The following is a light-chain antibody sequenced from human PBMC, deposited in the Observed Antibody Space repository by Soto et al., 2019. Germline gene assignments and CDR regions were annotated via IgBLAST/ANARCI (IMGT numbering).Light chain of an antibody. CDR3: SSYRGGIIV. Sequence: QSVLTQPASVSGSPGQSITISCTGTSSDVGGYNYVSWYQQHPGKAPKLMIYEVSNRPSGVSNRFSGSKSGNTASLTISGLQAEDEADYYCSSYRGGIIVFGGGTKVTVL. CDR2: EVS. J-gene: IGLJ2*01. V-gene: IGLV2-14*01. CDR1: SSDVGGYNY.